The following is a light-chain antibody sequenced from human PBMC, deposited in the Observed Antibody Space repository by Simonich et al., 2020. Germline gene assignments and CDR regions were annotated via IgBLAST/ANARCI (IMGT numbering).Light chain of an antibody. CDR1: QRCSSN. CDR2: GAS. CDR3: QQYGSSPFT. V-gene: IGKV3-15*01. Sequence: EIVMTQSPATLSVSPGKRATLSCRASQRCSSNLAWYQQKPGQAPRLLNYGASTRATGIAARFSGSGSGTEFTLTISSMQSEDFAVYYCQQYGSSPFTFGPGTKVDIK. J-gene: IGKJ3*01.